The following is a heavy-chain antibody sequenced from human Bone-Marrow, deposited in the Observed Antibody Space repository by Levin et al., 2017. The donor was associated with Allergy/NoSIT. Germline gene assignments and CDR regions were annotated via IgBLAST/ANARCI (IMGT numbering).Heavy chain of an antibody. V-gene: IGHV3-48*03. CDR2: ISSSGSTI. Sequence: PGGSLRLSCAASGINFSSYEMNWVRQAPGKGLEWVSYISSSGSTIRYADSVKGRFTISRDNAKKSLYLQMSSLRAEDTALYYCARLVAVAPWDGSNWFDPWGQGTLVTVSS. J-gene: IGHJ5*02. D-gene: IGHD6-19*01. CDR3: ARLVAVAPWDGSNWFDP. CDR1: GINFSSYE.